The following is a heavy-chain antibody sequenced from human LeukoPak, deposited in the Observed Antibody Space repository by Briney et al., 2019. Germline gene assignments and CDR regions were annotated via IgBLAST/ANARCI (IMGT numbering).Heavy chain of an antibody. CDR2: IYTTGST. D-gene: IGHD3-22*01. V-gene: IGHV4-4*07. J-gene: IGHJ3*02. CDR3: ARLWDSSGYSGAFDI. CDR1: GGSISSYY. Sequence: PSETLSLTCTVSGGSISSYYWSWIRQPAGKGLEWIGRIYTTGSTSYNPSLKSRVTMSVDTSNNQFSLKLSSVTAADTALYYCARLWDSSGYSGAFDIWGQGTMVTVSS.